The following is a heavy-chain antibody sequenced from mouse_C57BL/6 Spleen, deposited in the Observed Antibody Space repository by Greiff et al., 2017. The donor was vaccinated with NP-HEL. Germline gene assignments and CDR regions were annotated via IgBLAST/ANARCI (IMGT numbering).Heavy chain of an antibody. Sequence: QVQLQQPGVELVMPGASVKLSCKASGYTFTSYWMHWVKQRPGQGLEWIGEIDPSDSYTNYNQKFKGKSTLTVDKSSSTAYMQLSSLTSEDSAVYYCARLDYAMDYWGQGTSVTVSS. J-gene: IGHJ4*01. CDR3: ARLDYAMDY. CDR1: GYTFTSYW. CDR2: IDPSDSYT. V-gene: IGHV1-69*01.